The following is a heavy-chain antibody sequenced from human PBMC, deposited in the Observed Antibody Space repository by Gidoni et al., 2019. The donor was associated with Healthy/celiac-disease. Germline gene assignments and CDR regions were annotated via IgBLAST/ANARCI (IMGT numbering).Heavy chain of an antibody. D-gene: IGHD6-19*01. V-gene: IGHV3-23*01. J-gene: IGHJ5*02. CDR3: AKEVRIAVNWFDP. CDR1: GFPFGSYA. CDR2: ISGSGGST. Sequence: EVKLLESGGGLVQPGGSLRLSCAASGFPFGSYAMSWVRQAPGKGLGWVSAISGSGGSTYYADSVKGRFTISRDNSKNTLYLQMNSLRAEDTAVYYCAKEVRIAVNWFDPWGQGTLVTVSS.